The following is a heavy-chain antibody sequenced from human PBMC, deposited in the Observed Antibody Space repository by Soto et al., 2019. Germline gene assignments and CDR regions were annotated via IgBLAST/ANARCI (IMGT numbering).Heavy chain of an antibody. CDR1: CGPIRGFC. Sequence: AFEPLRLPCTVLCGPIRGFCWRRIRQPPRKGLEGIGDIYYSGSTNYNPPPKKRVTISVDTAKKPFPLKPNSVTAPHTAAFYSERHEGGGWYLKNPFLAYWGQGTLVTVSS. V-gene: IGHV4-59*08. D-gene: IGHD6-19*01. J-gene: IGHJ4*02. CDR2: IYYSGST. CDR3: ERHEGGGWYLKNPFLAY.